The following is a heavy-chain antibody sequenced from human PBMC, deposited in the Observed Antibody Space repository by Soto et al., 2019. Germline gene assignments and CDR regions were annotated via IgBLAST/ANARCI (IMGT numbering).Heavy chain of an antibody. CDR2: IYPGDSDT. CDR3: ARHYYGSGSYYNSPSDAFYI. D-gene: IGHD3-10*01. CDR1: GYSFTSYW. J-gene: IGHJ3*02. V-gene: IGHV5-51*01. Sequence: CKGSGYSFTSYWIGWVRQMPGKGLEWMGIIYPGDSDTRYSPSFQGQVTISADKSISTAYLQWSSLKASDTAMYYCARHYYGSGSYYNSPSDAFYIWGQGTMVTVSS.